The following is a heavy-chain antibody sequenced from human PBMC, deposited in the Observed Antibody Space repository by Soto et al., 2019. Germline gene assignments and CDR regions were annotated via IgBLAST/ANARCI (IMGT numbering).Heavy chain of an antibody. D-gene: IGHD2-21*02. Sequence: QVQLVQSGAEVKKPGASVKVSCKASGYSFTSYDMNWVRQAPGQGLEWMGWVSPNSGDTDYAQKFQDRVTMTTDTSIRTAYMELSSLRSEDTAVYYCARVSFLAPVTGAGFFDFWGQGTMVTVSS. V-gene: IGHV1-8*01. CDR2: VSPNSGDT. CDR3: ARVSFLAPVTGAGFFDF. CDR1: GYSFTSYD. J-gene: IGHJ3*01.